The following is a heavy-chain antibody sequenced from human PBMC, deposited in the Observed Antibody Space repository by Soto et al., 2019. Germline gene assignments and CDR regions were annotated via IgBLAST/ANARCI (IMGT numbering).Heavy chain of an antibody. CDR1: GFIFSGSA. D-gene: IGHD6-19*01. J-gene: IGHJ4*02. V-gene: IGHV3-73*02. CDR2: IRSRANNYAT. CDR3: AKETIEVGGPNYFDY. Sequence: EVQLVESGGGLVQPGGSLKLSCTASGFIFSGSAIHWVRQASGKGLEWVGRIRSRANNYATSSAASVKGRFFFSRDDSKNTAYLQMNTLKTEDTAVYYCAKETIEVGGPNYFDYWGQGALVTVSS.